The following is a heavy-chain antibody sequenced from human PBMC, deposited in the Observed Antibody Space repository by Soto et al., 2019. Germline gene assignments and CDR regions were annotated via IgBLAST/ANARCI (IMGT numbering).Heavy chain of an antibody. CDR2: IMPVFGTP. CDR3: ARGVTANYMGGDAFAI. V-gene: IGHV1-69*01. Sequence: QVLLVQSGAEVKKPGSSVKVSCQAAGGSFSSYMVSWVRQAPGQGLDYMGGIMPVFGTPTYTEKFQGRVTITADESTGTAYVELTSLKSDDTAVYYCARGVTANYMGGDAFAIWGQGTVVAVSS. J-gene: IGHJ3*02. D-gene: IGHD4-4*01. CDR1: GGSFSSYM.